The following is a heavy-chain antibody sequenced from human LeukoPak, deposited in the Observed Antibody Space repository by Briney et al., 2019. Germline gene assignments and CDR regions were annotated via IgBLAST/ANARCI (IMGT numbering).Heavy chain of an antibody. D-gene: IGHD6-13*01. CDR1: GFTVSSNY. V-gene: IGHV3-53*01. J-gene: IGHJ4*02. CDR2: IYSGGST. CDR3: ARAGSSSLPTPDC. Sequence: GGSLRLSCAASGFTVSSNYMSWVRQAPGKGLEWVSVIYSGGSTYYADSVKGRSTISRDNSKNTLYLQMNSLRAEDTAVYYCARAGSSSLPTPDCWGQGTLVTVSS.